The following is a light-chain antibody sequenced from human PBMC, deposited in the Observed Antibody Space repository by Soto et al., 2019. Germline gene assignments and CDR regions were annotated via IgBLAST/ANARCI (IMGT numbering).Light chain of an antibody. CDR1: SSDVGGYNY. J-gene: IGLJ2*01. CDR2: DVS. CDR3: SSYTSSSTLVV. Sequence: QSLLTQPASVSGSPGQSITISCTGTSSDVGGYNYVSWYQQHPGKAPKLMIYDVSNRPSGVSNRFSGSKSGNTASLTISGLQAEDEADYYCSSYTSSSTLVVFGGGTKLTV. V-gene: IGLV2-14*01.